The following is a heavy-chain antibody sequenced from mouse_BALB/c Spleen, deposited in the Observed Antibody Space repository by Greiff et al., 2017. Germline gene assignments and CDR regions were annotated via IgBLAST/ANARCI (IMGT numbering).Heavy chain of an antibody. CDR1: GFSLTSYG. CDR2: IWAGGST. Sequence: VQGVESGPGLVAPSQSLSITCTVSGFSLTSYGVHWVRQPPGKGLEWLGVIWAGGSTNYNSALMSRLSISKDNSKSQVFLKMNSLQTDDTAMYYCARAYGNYVLGAMDYWGQGTSVTVSS. D-gene: IGHD2-10*02. J-gene: IGHJ4*01. CDR3: ARAYGNYVLGAMDY. V-gene: IGHV2-9*02.